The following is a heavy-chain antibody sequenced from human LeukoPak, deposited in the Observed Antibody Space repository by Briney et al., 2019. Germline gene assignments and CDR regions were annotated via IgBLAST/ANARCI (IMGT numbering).Heavy chain of an antibody. J-gene: IGHJ6*02. V-gene: IGHV3-66*01. CDR2: IYSGGST. CDR3: AGVSLYYYGMDV. Sequence: GGSLRLSCAASGFSFSGYGMHWVRQAPGKGLEWVSVIYSGGSTYYADSVKGRFTISRDNSKNTLYLQMNGLRAEDTAVYYCAGVSLYYYGMDVWGQGTTVTVSS. CDR1: GFSFSGYG.